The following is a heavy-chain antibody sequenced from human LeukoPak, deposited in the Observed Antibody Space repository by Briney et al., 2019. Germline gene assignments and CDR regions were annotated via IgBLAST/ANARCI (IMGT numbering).Heavy chain of an antibody. CDR3: ARGGYCGATICYFFDY. V-gene: IGHV4-38-2*01. Sequence: SETLSLTCDVSGYSITSGFYWGWIRQPPGKGLEWIGSIYHSGTTYYNPSLKSRVTISVDTSKKQFSLKVNSVTATDTAVYYCARGGYCGATICYFFDYWGQGTLVTVSS. D-gene: IGHD2-2*01. CDR2: IYHSGTT. J-gene: IGHJ4*02. CDR1: GYSITSGFY.